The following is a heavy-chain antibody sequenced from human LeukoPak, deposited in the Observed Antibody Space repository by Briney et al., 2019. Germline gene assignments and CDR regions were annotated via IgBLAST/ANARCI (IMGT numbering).Heavy chain of an antibody. D-gene: IGHD4-11*01. V-gene: IGHV4-59*01. J-gene: IGHJ4*02. CDR3: ARLRGNYFPDY. Sequence: SETLSLTCTVSGDSISGYHWTWIRQPPGKGLEWIGYIYYSGSINYNPSLKSRLTISVDTSKNQFSLKLSSVTAADTAVYYCARLRGNYFPDYWGQGTLVTVSS. CDR2: IYYSGSI. CDR1: GDSISGYH.